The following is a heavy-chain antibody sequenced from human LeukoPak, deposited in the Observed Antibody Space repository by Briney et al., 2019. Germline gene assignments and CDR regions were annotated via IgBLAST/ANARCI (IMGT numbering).Heavy chain of an antibody. CDR2: INWNGGST. CDR3: ARVRRSTTGDAFDI. D-gene: IGHD3-10*01. CDR1: GFTFDDYG. Sequence: GGSLRLSCAASGFTFDDYGMSWVRQAPGKGLEWVSGINWNGGSTGYADSVKGRFTISRDNAKNSLYLQMNSLRAEDTALYYCARVRRSTTGDAFDIWGQGTMVTVSS. J-gene: IGHJ3*02. V-gene: IGHV3-20*04.